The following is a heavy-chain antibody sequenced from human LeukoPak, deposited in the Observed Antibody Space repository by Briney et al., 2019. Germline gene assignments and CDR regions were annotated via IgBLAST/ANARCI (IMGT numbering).Heavy chain of an antibody. CDR3: ARSTGYSSGWHRADY. CDR2: IYYSGST. J-gene: IGHJ4*02. V-gene: IGHV4-31*03. D-gene: IGHD6-19*01. CDR1: GGSTSSGGYY. Sequence: SETLSLTCTVSGGSTSSGGYYWSWIRQHPGKGLEWIGYIYYSGSTYYNPSLKSRVTISVDTSKNQFSLKLSSVTAADTAVYYCARSTGYSSGWHRADYWGQGTLVTVSS.